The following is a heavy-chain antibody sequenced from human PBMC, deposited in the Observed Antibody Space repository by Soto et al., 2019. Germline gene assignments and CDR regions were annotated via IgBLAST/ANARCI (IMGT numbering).Heavy chain of an antibody. D-gene: IGHD2-2*01. V-gene: IGHV3-43*01. Sequence: EVQLVESGGVVVQPGGSLRLSCAASGFTFDDYTMHWVRQAPGKGLEWVSLISWDGGSTYYADSVKGRFTISRDNSKNSLYLQMNSLRTEDTALYYCAKDQLRYCSSTSCQYFDYWGQGTLVTVSS. CDR2: ISWDGGST. CDR1: GFTFDDYT. J-gene: IGHJ4*02. CDR3: AKDQLRYCSSTSCQYFDY.